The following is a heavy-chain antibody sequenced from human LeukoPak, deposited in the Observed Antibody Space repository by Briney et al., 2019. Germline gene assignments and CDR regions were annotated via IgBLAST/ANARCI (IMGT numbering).Heavy chain of an antibody. V-gene: IGHV3-49*04. D-gene: IGHD6-19*01. Sequence: GGSLRLSCVASGFIFRDYAMSWVRQAPGKGLEWVGFIRSAAYGGTSVYAASVKGRFTISRGDSNSSPYLQMHSLKTEDTAVYYCARRQFKAFNIWGQGAMVTVSS. J-gene: IGHJ3*02. CDR3: ARRQFKAFNI. CDR2: IRSAAYGGTS. CDR1: GFIFRDYA.